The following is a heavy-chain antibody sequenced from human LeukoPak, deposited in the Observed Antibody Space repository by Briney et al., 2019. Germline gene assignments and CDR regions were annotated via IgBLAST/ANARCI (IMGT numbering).Heavy chain of an antibody. Sequence: SETLSLTCDVYGGSFSGFYWSWIRQPPGKGLEWIGYIYYSGSTNYNPSLKSRVTISVDTSKNQFSLKLSSVTAADTAVYYCARAEGTIFGVVVFGYWGQGTLVTVSS. D-gene: IGHD3-3*01. CDR2: IYYSGST. CDR3: ARAEGTIFGVVVFGY. CDR1: GGSFSGFY. J-gene: IGHJ4*02. V-gene: IGHV4-59*01.